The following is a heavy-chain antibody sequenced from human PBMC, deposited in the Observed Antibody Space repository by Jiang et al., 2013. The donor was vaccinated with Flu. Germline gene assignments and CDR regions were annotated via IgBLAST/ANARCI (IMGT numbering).Heavy chain of an antibody. V-gene: IGHV4-59*01. Sequence: GPGLVKPSETLSLTCTVSGGSISSYYWVWIRQPPGRGLEWIGYFYDTGSSNQNPSLKSRVTISVDTSKSQFFLNLNSVTAADTAVYYCARGAYYDANGDYYLLRFHIWGPGTMVTVSS. J-gene: IGHJ3*02. CDR2: FYDTGSS. CDR1: GGSISSYY. D-gene: IGHD3-10*02. CDR3: ARGAYYDANGDYYLLRFHI.